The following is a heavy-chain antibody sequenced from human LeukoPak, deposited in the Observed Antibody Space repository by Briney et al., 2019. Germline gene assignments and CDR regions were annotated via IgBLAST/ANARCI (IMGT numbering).Heavy chain of an antibody. Sequence: GASVKVSCKASGYTFTGYYMHWVRQAPGQGLEWMGRINPNSGGTNYAQKFQGRVTMTRDTSISTAYMELSRLRSDDTAVYYCASEAGRRITMVRGIDDAFDIWGQGTMVTVSS. CDR1: GYTFTGYY. J-gene: IGHJ3*02. CDR3: ASEAGRRITMVRGIDDAFDI. CDR2: INPNSGGT. D-gene: IGHD3-10*01. V-gene: IGHV1-2*06.